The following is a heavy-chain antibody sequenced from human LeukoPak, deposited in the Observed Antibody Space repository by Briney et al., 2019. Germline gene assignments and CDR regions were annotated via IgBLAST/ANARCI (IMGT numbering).Heavy chain of an antibody. CDR2: INSDGSIT. V-gene: IGHV3-74*01. CDR3: ARDLGRAGATAGDY. CDR1: GFTFSSYW. J-gene: IGHJ4*02. D-gene: IGHD1-26*01. Sequence: PGGSLRLSCAASGFTFSSYWMHWVRQAPGKGPVWVSRINSDGSITTYADSVKGRFTISRDNAKNTLYLQMSSLRAEDTAVYHCARDLGRAGATAGDYWGQGTLVTVSS.